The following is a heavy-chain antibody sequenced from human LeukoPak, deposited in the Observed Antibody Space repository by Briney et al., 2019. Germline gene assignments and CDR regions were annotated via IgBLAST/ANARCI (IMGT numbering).Heavy chain of an antibody. Sequence: GGSLRLSCAASGFTFSSYGMHWVRQAPGKGLEWVAVIWYDGSNKYYADSVKGRFTISRDNSKNTLYLQMNSLRAEDTAVYYCAKGGLTTVTPPGWYFDLWGRGTLVTVSS. CDR1: GFTFSSYG. CDR3: AKGGLTTVTPPGWYFDL. J-gene: IGHJ2*01. V-gene: IGHV3-33*06. D-gene: IGHD4-17*01. CDR2: IWYDGSNK.